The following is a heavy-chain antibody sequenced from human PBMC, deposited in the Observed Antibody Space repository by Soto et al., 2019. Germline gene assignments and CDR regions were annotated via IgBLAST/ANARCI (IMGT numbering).Heavy chain of an antibody. CDR3: ARVAIACPSSSCYNHYYYSLDV. J-gene: IGHJ6*02. V-gene: IGHV4-30-4*01. D-gene: IGHD2-2*02. CDR1: GGSISSDNFF. Sequence: PSETLSLTXTVSGGSISSDNFFWSWIRQPPGEGLEWIGYIYYRGSTYYNPSLESRLTLLVDTSKNQFSLKLRSVTAADTAVYYCARVAIACPSSSCYNHYYYSLDVWGQGTTVTVSS. CDR2: IYYRGST.